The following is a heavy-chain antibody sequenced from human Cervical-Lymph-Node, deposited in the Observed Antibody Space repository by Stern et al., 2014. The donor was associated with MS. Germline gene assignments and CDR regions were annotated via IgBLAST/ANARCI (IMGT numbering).Heavy chain of an antibody. CDR2: IWYDGSNK. D-gene: IGHD1-7*01. Sequence: VQLVESGGGVVQPGRSLRLYCAASGFTFSSYGMHWVRQAPGKGLEWVAVIWYDGSNKYYADSVKGRFTISRDNSKNTLYLQMNSLRAEDTAVYYCARDLLELRYYYYGMDVWGQGTTVTVSS. J-gene: IGHJ6*02. CDR3: ARDLLELRYYYYGMDV. CDR1: GFTFSSYG. V-gene: IGHV3-33*01.